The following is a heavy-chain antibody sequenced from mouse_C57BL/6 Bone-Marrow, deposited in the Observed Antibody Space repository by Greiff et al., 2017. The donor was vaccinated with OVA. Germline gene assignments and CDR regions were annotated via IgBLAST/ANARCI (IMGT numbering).Heavy chain of an antibody. D-gene: IGHD2-3*01. V-gene: IGHV1-4*01. CDR1: GYTFTSYT. Sequence: QVQLKASGAELARPGASVKMSCKASGYTFTSYTMHWVKQRPGQGLEWIGYINPSSGYTKYNQKFKDKATLTADKSSSTAYMQLSSLTSEDSAVYYCARDGYYYAMDYWGQGTSVTVSA. J-gene: IGHJ4*01. CDR2: INPSSGYT. CDR3: ARDGYYYAMDY.